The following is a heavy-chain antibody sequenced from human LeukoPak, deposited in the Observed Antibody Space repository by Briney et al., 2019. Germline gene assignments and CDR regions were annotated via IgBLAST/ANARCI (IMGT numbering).Heavy chain of an antibody. V-gene: IGHV3-30*02. J-gene: IGHJ6*03. Sequence: PGGSLRLSCAASGFTFSSYGMHWVRQAPGKGLEWVAFIRNDGSNKYYADSVKGRFTISRDNSKNTLYLQMNSLRAEDTAVYYCAKVDSSGYYPYYYYYMDVWGKGTTVTVSS. CDR3: AKVDSSGYYPYYYYYMDV. D-gene: IGHD3-22*01. CDR2: IRNDGSNK. CDR1: GFTFSSYG.